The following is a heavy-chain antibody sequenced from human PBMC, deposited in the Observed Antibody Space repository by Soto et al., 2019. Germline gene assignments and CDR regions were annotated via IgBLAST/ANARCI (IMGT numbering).Heavy chain of an antibody. Sequence: GGSLRLSCSASGFTFSSYAMHWVRQAPGKGLEYVSAISSNGGSTYYADSVKGRFTISRDNSKNTLYLQMSSLRAEDTAVYYCVKEEQQLVLGYYGLDVWGQGTSVTVYS. CDR1: GFTFSSYA. J-gene: IGHJ6*02. V-gene: IGHV3-64D*06. CDR2: ISSNGGST. CDR3: VKEEQQLVLGYYGLDV. D-gene: IGHD6-13*01.